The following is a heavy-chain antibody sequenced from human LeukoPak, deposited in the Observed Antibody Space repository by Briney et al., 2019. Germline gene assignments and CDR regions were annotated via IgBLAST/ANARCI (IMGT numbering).Heavy chain of an antibody. J-gene: IGHJ4*02. D-gene: IGHD6-19*01. CDR1: GYTFTSYY. Sequence: ASVKVSCKASGYTFTSYYMHWVRQAPGQGLEWMGWINPNSGGTNYAQKFQGRVTMTRDTSISTAYMELSRLRSDDTAVYYCARVIGSGWYLDDYWGQGTLVTVSS. CDR3: ARVIGSGWYLDDY. V-gene: IGHV1-2*02. CDR2: INPNSGGT.